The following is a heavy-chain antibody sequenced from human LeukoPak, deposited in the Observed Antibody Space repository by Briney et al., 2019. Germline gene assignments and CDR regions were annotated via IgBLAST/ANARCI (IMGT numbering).Heavy chain of an antibody. D-gene: IGHD3-16*02. Sequence: SVKVSCKASGGTFSSYAISWVRQAPGQGLEWVGRIIPILGIASYAQKFQGRVTMTRDTSTSTVYKELSSLRSEDTAVYYCARDRRDDDVWGSYRDYYFDYWGQGTLVTVSS. J-gene: IGHJ4*02. V-gene: IGHV1-69*04. CDR3: ARDRRDDDVWGSYRDYYFDY. CDR2: IIPILGIA. CDR1: GGTFSSYA.